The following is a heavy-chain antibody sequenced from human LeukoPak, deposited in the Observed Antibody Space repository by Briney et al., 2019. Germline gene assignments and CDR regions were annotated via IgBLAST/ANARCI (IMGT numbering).Heavy chain of an antibody. V-gene: IGHV4-34*01. D-gene: IGHD3-3*01. Sequence: RSSETLSLTCAVYGGSVSGYYWSWIRQPPGKGLEWIGEISHRGRTHYNPSLKGRVTMSVDTSKNQFALEVDSVTAADTAVYYCARIPLYFLEPFDYWGQGILVTVS. CDR3: ARIPLYFLEPFDY. J-gene: IGHJ4*02. CDR1: GGSVSGYY. CDR2: ISHRGRT.